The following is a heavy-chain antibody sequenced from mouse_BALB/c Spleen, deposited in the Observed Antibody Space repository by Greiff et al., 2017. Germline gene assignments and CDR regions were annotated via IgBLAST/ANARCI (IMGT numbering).Heavy chain of an antibody. D-gene: IGHD2-12*01. CDR2: ILPGSGST. J-gene: IGHJ1*01. V-gene: IGHV1-9*01. Sequence: QVQLKESGAELMKPGASVKISCKATGYTFSSYWIEWVKQRPGHGLEWIGEILPGSGSTNYNEKFKGKATFTADTSSNTAYMQLSSLTSEDSAVYYCALRPWYFDVWGAGTTVTVSS. CDR3: ALRPWYFDV. CDR1: GYTFSSYW.